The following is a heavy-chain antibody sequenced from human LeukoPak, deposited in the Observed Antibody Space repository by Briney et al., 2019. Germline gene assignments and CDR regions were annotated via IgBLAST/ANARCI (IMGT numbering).Heavy chain of an antibody. CDR1: GVSISSYY. J-gene: IGHJ6*03. CDR2: IYTSGST. V-gene: IGHV4-4*07. CDR3: ARDRPDGFYYYYMDV. Sequence: SETLSLTCTVSGVSISSYYWSWVRQPAGKGLEWVGRIYTSGSTNYNPSLKSRVTMSVDTSKNQFSLKLSSVTAADTAVYYCARDRPDGFYYYYMDVWGKGTTVTISS. D-gene: IGHD1-14*01.